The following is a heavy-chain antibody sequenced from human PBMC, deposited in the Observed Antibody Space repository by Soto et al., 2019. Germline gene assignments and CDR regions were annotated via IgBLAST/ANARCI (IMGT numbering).Heavy chain of an antibody. CDR2: INHSGST. J-gene: IGHJ5*02. CDR3: ARAAHYDILTGYLNWFDP. D-gene: IGHD3-9*01. CDR1: GGSFSGYY. V-gene: IGHV4-34*01. Sequence: SETLSLTCAVYGGSFSGYYWSWIRQPPGKGLEWIGEINHSGSTNYNPSLKSRVTISVDTSKNQFSLKLSSVTAADTAVYYCARAAHYDILTGYLNWFDPWGQGTLVTVSS.